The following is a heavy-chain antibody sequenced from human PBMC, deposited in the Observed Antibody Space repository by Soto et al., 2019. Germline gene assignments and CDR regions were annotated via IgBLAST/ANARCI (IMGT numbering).Heavy chain of an antibody. J-gene: IGHJ4*02. CDR2: VGGGGDNT. V-gene: IGHV3-23*01. CDR1: GFTFSSYS. CDR3: AKRDSGSGRSPPLINY. D-gene: IGHD3-10*01. Sequence: EVQLLESGGGLVQPGGSLRLSCAASGFTFSSYSMNWVRQAPGKGLEWVASVGGGGDNTFYADSVKGRFTISRDDSQNTLYLQMSSLRAEGTAVYFCAKRDSGSGRSPPLINYWGQGTLVTVSS.